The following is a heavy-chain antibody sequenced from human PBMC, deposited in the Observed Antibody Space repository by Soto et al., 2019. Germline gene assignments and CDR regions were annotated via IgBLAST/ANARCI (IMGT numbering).Heavy chain of an antibody. CDR3: ARSVSFRYQLLKRGMDV. D-gene: IGHD2-2*01. CDR1: GGTFSSYA. J-gene: IGHJ6*02. Sequence: SVKVSCKASGGTFSSYAISWVRQAPGQGLEWMGGIIPIFGTANYAQKFQGRVTITVDESTSTAYMELSSLRPEDTAVYYCARSVSFRYQLLKRGMDVWGQGTKVTVSS. CDR2: IIPIFGTA. V-gene: IGHV1-69*13.